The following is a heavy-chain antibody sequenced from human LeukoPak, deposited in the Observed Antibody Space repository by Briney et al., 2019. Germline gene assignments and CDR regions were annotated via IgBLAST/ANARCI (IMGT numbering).Heavy chain of an antibody. D-gene: IGHD3-10*01. Sequence: PGGSLRLSCAASGFTFDDYGMSWVRQAPGKGLEWVSGINWNGGSTYYADSVKGRFTISRDNSKNTLYLQMNSLRAEDTAVYYCAKGGVRDYFDYWGQGTLVTVSS. CDR2: INWNGGST. J-gene: IGHJ4*02. CDR3: AKGGVRDYFDY. V-gene: IGHV3-20*04. CDR1: GFTFDDYG.